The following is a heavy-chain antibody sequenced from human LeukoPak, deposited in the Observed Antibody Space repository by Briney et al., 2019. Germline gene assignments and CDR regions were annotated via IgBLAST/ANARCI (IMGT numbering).Heavy chain of an antibody. D-gene: IGHD3-22*01. CDR3: AKVTRITMIVVVTQMFDY. CDR2: ISGSGGST. Sequence: GGSLRLSCAASGFTFSSYAMNWVRQAPGKGLDWVSAISGSGGSTYYADSVKGRFTISRDNSKNTLYLQMNSLRAEDTAVYYCAKVTRITMIVVVTQMFDYWGQGTLVTVSS. J-gene: IGHJ4*02. V-gene: IGHV3-23*01. CDR1: GFTFSSYA.